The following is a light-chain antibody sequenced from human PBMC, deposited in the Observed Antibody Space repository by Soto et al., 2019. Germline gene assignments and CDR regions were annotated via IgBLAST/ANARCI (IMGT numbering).Light chain of an antibody. CDR3: QQYHSYST. V-gene: IGKV1-5*03. CDR1: QSIGTW. J-gene: IGKJ4*01. Sequence: DIQMTQSPSTLSASIGDRVTITCRASQSIGTWLAWYQQKPGKAPNLLIYKASTLESGVPSRFSGSESGTEFTLTISSLQPDDFATYYCQQYHSYSTFGGGTKVDIK. CDR2: KAS.